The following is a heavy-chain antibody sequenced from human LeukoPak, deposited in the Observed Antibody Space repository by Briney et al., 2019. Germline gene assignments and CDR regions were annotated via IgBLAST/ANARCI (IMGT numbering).Heavy chain of an antibody. J-gene: IGHJ4*02. CDR2: MWYDGSEK. V-gene: IGHV3-33*01. D-gene: IGHD6-19*01. CDR3: ARDLSSGWYPNYSDY. Sequence: PGGSLRLSCAASGFTFSSYGMHWVRQAPGKGLEWVVVMWYDGSEKYYGDSVKGRFTISRDSSKNTLFLHMNSLRAEDTAVYFCARDLSSGWYPNYSDYWGQGTLVTVSS. CDR1: GFTFSSYG.